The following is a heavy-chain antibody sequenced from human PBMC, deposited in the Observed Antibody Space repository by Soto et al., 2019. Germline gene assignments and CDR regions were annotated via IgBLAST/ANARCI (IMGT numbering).Heavy chain of an antibody. Sequence: GGSLRLSCAASGFTFSSYAMSWVRQAPGKGLEWVSAISGSGGSTYYADSVKGRFTISRDNSRNTLYLQMNSLRAEDTAVYYCAKDPYYYDSSGYLGGMDVWGQGTTVTAP. CDR3: AKDPYYYDSSGYLGGMDV. V-gene: IGHV3-23*01. CDR2: ISGSGGST. J-gene: IGHJ6*02. CDR1: GFTFSSYA. D-gene: IGHD3-22*01.